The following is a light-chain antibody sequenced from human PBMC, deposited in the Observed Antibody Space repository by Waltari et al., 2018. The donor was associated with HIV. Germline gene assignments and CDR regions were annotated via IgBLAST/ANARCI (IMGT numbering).Light chain of an antibody. J-gene: IGLJ2*01. CDR1: SSHLVTNY. CDR3: AAWDDSLSAWL. Sequence: QSVLTKPPSASWTPGQRVTISCSGGSSHLVTNYVSSYKQFPGTAPELVVYHTNQRPLGVPDRFSGAKSGTSASLAISGLRSEDEADYYCAAWDDSLSAWLFGGGTRLNGL. V-gene: IGLV1-47*01. CDR2: HTN.